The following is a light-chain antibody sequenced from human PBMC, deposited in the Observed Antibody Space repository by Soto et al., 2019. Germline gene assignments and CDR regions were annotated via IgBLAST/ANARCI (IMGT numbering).Light chain of an antibody. CDR3: HQSYKTPHT. J-gene: IGKJ2*01. V-gene: IGKV1-39*01. CDR2: ATS. Sequence: DIQMTQSPSSLSASVGDRDTITYRASQGVSAYLLWYQQRQGTAPNPLIYATSNLLSGVPSRFSGSASGTNFTLTISSLKPEEFETYYCHQSYKTPHTFGQGTKLETK. CDR1: QGVSAY.